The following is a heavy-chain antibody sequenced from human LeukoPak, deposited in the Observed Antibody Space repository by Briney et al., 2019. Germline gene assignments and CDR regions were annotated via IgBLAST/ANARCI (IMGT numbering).Heavy chain of an antibody. V-gene: IGHV4-31*03. Sequence: SETLSLTCTVSGGSISSGGYYWSWIRQHPGEGLEWIGYIYYSGNTYYNPSLKSRVTISVDTSKNQFSLKLTSATAADTAVYFCAREGGSGVVVPSAFFDYWGQGSLVTVSS. CDR1: GGSISSGGYY. CDR3: AREGGSGVVVPSAFFDY. D-gene: IGHD2-2*01. CDR2: IYYSGNT. J-gene: IGHJ4*02.